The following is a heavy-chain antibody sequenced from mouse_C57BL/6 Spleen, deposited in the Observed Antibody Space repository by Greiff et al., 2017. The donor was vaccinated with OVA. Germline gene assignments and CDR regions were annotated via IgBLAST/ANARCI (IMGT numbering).Heavy chain of an antibody. J-gene: IGHJ4*01. CDR2: ISYDGSN. CDR1: GYSITSGYY. D-gene: IGHD1-1*01. CDR3: ARAYSYAMDY. Sequence: EVQLQESGPGLVKPSQSLSLTCSVTGYSITSGYYWNWIRQFPGNKLEWMGYISYDGSNNYNPSLKNRISITRDTSKNQFFLKLNSVTTEDTATYYCARAYSYAMDYWGQGTSVTVSS. V-gene: IGHV3-6*01.